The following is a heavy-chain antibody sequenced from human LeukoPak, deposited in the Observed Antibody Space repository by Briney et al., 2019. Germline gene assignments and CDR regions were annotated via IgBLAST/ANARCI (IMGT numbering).Heavy chain of an antibody. V-gene: IGHV3-7*01. CDR3: ARRYFDY. Sequence: GGSLRLSCAASGFTFSNFWMSWVRQAPGKGLEWVANIKQDGSEKRYVDSVKGRFTISRDNAKNSLYLQMNSLRAEDTAVYYCARRYFDYWGQGTLVTVSS. J-gene: IGHJ4*02. CDR2: IKQDGSEK. CDR1: GFTFSNFW.